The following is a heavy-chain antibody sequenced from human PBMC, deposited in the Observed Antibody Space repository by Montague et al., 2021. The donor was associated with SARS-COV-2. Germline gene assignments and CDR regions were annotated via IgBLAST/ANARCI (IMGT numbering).Heavy chain of an antibody. Sequence: SETLSLTCAVSDGSISNFYWSWIRQPPGKGLEWIVEINYSGTTNYNPSLKSRVTISVDTSRNQFSLKLNSLTAADAAVYYCAGGDDNGGGCLDVWGKGTTVTASS. J-gene: IGHJ6*04. CDR2: INYSGTT. CDR3: AGGDDNGGGCLDV. D-gene: IGHD2-15*01. CDR1: DGSISNFY. V-gene: IGHV4-34*01.